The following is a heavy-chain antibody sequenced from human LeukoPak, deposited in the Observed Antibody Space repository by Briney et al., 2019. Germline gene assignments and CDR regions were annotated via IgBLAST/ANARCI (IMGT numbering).Heavy chain of an antibody. J-gene: IGHJ4*02. CDR3: ARSPFMRFFDY. CDR1: GGSISSGDYY. Sequence: PSETLSLTCTVSGGSISSGDYYWSWIRQPPGKGLEWIGYIYYSGSTYYNPSLKSRVTISVDTSKNQFSLMLSSVTAAHTAVYYCARSPFMRFFDYWGQGTLVTVSS. CDR2: IYYSGST. V-gene: IGHV4-30-4*01. D-gene: IGHD3-16*01.